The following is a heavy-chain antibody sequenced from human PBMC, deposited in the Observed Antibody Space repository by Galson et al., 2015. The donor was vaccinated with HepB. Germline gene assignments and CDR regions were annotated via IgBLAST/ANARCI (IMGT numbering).Heavy chain of an antibody. CDR1: GYTFSRYS. CDR2: ISGYNGKT. D-gene: IGHD3-16*01. J-gene: IGHJ4*02. V-gene: IGHV1-18*01. Sequence: SVKVSCKASGYTFSRYSINWVRQAPGQGLEWMGWISGYNGKTNYAQKFQDRVTMTTDTSTRTAYMELRSLRSDDTAVYYCARGGVAKVWGQTLDYWGQGTLDTVS. CDR3: ARGGVAKVWGQTLDY.